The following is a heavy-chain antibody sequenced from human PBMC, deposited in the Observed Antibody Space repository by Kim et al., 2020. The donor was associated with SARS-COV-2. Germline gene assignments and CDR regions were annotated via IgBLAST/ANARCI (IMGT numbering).Heavy chain of an antibody. V-gene: IGHV3-13*01. J-gene: IGHJ4*02. CDR3: ARDSFRGGFDY. D-gene: IGHD3-16*01. Sequence: YYAGSVKGRCTVSREKAERSLYLDMHSLAPGDTAVYYCARDSFRGGFDYWGQGVLVTVSS.